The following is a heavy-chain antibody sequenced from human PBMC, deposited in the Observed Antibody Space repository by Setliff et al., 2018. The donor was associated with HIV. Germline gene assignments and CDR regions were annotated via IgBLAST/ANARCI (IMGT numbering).Heavy chain of an antibody. V-gene: IGHV4-39*07. CDR3: ARDTYDSRGYFFGY. Sequence: SETLSLTCTVSGGSFSSSSYYWGWIRQPPGKGLEWIGNIHYSGSTYYNPSLKSRVTISKDTSKNQFSLHLSSMTAADTAVYYCARDTYDSRGYFFGYWGQGTLVTVSS. CDR1: GGSFSSSSYY. CDR2: IHYSGST. D-gene: IGHD3-22*01. J-gene: IGHJ4*02.